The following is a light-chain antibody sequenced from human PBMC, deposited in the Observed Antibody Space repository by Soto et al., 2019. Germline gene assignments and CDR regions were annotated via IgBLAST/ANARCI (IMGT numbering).Light chain of an antibody. Sequence: QSALTQPRSVSGSPGQSVTSSCTGTSSDVGGYNYVSWYQQHPGKAPKLMIYDVSKRPSGVPDRFSGSKSGNTASLTISGLQAEDEADYYCCSYAGSYTGVFGGGTKLTVL. V-gene: IGLV2-11*01. CDR2: DVS. J-gene: IGLJ3*02. CDR1: SSDVGGYNY. CDR3: CSYAGSYTGV.